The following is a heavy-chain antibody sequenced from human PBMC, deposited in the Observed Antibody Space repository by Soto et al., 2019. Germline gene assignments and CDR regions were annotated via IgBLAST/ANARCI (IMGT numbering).Heavy chain of an antibody. J-gene: IGHJ3*02. CDR1: GFTFSSYD. CDR2: IWYDGSNK. CDR3: AGGLSSGWSHEAFDS. D-gene: IGHD6-19*01. V-gene: IGHV3-33*01. Sequence: PGVSLRRSCSASGFTFSSYDMHWVRQAPGKGLEWVAVIWYDGSNKYYADSVKGRFTISRDNSKNTLYLQMNSLRAEDTAVYYCAGGLSSGWSHEAFDSWGKGTMFTVAS.